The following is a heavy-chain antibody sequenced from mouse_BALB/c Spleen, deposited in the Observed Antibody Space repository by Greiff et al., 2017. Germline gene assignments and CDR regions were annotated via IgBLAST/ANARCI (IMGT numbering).Heavy chain of an antibody. CDR3: ARSGGYDWDFAY. V-gene: IGHV5-17*02. CDR2: ISCGSSTI. CDR1: GFTFSSFG. J-gene: IGHJ3*01. D-gene: IGHD2-14*01. Sequence: EVKLMESGAGLVQPGGSRKLSCTASGFTFSSFGMHWVRQAPGKGLEWVAYISCGSSTIYYADTVKGRFTISRDNPKNTLFLQMHSLRSEDTAMYYYARSGGYDWDFAYWGQGTLVTVSA.